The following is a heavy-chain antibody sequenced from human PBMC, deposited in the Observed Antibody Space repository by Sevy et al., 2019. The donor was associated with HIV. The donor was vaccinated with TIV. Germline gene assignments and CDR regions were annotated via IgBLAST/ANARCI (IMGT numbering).Heavy chain of an antibody. CDR3: AKDYLTMLVVVIPSIGGMDV. D-gene: IGHD3-22*01. Sequence: GGSLRLSCAASGFTFSSYAMSWVRQAPGKGLEWVSAISGSGGSTYYADSVKGRFTISRDNSKNTLYLQMNSLRAEDTAVYSCAKDYLTMLVVVIPSIGGMDVWGQGTTVTVSS. V-gene: IGHV3-23*01. CDR1: GFTFSSYA. CDR2: ISGSGGST. J-gene: IGHJ6*02.